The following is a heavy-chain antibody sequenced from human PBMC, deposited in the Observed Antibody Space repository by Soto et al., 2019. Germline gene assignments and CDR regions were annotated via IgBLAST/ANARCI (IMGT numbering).Heavy chain of an antibody. CDR1: GFTFSSYG. J-gene: IGHJ4*02. CDR3: AKEGGLSGSYYISSSYYFDY. V-gene: IGHV3-30*18. D-gene: IGHD1-26*01. Sequence: QVQLVESGGGVVQPGRSLRLSCVASGFTFSSYGMHWVRQAPGKGLEWVAIISYDGSNTYYADSVKGRFTISRDNSKNTLYRRMNSLRAEDTFVYYCAKEGGLSGSYYISSSYYFDYWGQGTLVTVSS. CDR2: ISYDGSNT.